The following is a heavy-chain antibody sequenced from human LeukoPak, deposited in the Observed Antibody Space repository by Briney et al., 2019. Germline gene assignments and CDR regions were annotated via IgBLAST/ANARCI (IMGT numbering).Heavy chain of an antibody. CDR2: ISYDGSNK. CDR1: GFTFSSYG. CDR3: AKDQGIQLWLKYFQH. D-gene: IGHD5-18*01. V-gene: IGHV3-30*18. Sequence: PGGSLRLSCAASGFTFSSYGMHWVRQAPGKGLEWVAVISYDGSNKYYADSVKGRFTISRDNSKNTLYLQMNSLRAEDTAVYYCAKDQGIQLWLKYFQHWGQGTLVTVSS. J-gene: IGHJ1*01.